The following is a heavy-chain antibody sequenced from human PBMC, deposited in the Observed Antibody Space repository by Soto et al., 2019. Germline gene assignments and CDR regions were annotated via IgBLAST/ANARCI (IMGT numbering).Heavy chain of an antibody. CDR1: GFSLSTSGMC. CDR3: ARTLRRVVPLYSYSRMDV. CDR2: IDWDDDK. D-gene: IGHD2-15*01. V-gene: IGHV2-70*01. J-gene: IGHJ6*02. Sequence: SGPTLVNPTQTLTLTCTFSGFSLSTSGMCVSWIRQPPGKALEWLALIDWDDDKYYSTSLKTRLTISKDTSKNQVVLTMTNMDPVDTATYYCARTLRRVVPLYSYSRMDVWGQGTKVNVFS.